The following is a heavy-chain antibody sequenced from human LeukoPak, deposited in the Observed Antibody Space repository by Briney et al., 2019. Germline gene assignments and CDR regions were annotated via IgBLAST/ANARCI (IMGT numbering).Heavy chain of an antibody. J-gene: IGHJ4*02. Sequence: SETLSLTCTVSGGSISSYYWSWIRQPPGKGLEWIGYIYYSGSTNYNPSLKSRVTISVDTSKNQFSLKLSSVTAADTAVYYCARVNYDVLTGYYTLGYFDYWGQGTLVTVSS. V-gene: IGHV4-59*08. CDR2: IYYSGST. CDR1: GGSISSYY. D-gene: IGHD3-9*01. CDR3: ARVNYDVLTGYYTLGYFDY.